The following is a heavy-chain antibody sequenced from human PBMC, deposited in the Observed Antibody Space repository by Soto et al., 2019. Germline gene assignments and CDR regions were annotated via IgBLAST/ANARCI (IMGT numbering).Heavy chain of an antibody. V-gene: IGHV4-39*01. D-gene: IGHD2-21*02. J-gene: IGHJ4*02. CDR2: IYHSGRT. Sequence: SETLSLTCIVSGESISSSSYYWGWIRQPPGKGLEWIGSIYHSGRTYYNPSLKSRVSISIDTSKNQFSLKLSSVTAADTALYYCARQRTTVVTQAYFDYWGQGALVTVS. CDR1: GESISSSSYY. CDR3: ARQRTTVVTQAYFDY.